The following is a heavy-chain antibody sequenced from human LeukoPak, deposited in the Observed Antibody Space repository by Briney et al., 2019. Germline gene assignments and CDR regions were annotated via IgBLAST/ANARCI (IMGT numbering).Heavy chain of an antibody. CDR2: MYSGGST. J-gene: IGHJ4*02. Sequence: GGSLRLSCAASGVTVNSNYMSWVRQAPGKGLDWVSVMYSGGSTFYAESVKGRFTISRDMSKNTLSLQMNSLRAEDTAVYYCASGYDSSGLFDYWGEGTLVTVSS. CDR1: GVTVNSNY. CDR3: ASGYDSSGLFDY. V-gene: IGHV3-53*01. D-gene: IGHD3-22*01.